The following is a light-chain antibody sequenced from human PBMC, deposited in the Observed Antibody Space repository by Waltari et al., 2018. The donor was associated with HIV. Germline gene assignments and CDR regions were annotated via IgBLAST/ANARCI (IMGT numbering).Light chain of an antibody. CDR2: EVS. V-gene: IGLV2-23*02. Sequence: APTPPASVSGSPGHSITISSPGPSSDVGSYNLVSWYQQHPGKAPKLMIYEVSKRPSGVSNRFSGSKSGNTASLTISGLQAEDEADYYCCSYAGSSTLVFGGGTKLTVL. J-gene: IGLJ3*02. CDR1: SSDVGSYNL. CDR3: CSYAGSSTLV.